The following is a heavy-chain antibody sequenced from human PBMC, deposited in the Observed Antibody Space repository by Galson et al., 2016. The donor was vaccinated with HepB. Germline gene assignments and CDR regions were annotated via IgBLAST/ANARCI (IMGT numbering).Heavy chain of an antibody. V-gene: IGHV3-7*01. J-gene: IGHJ6*02. D-gene: IGHD2-2*01. CDR1: GFLRNYW. Sequence: SLRLSCAASGFLRNYWMSWVRQAPGKGLEWVANIKQDGSETHYVDSVKGRFTISRDNAKNSLYLQMNSLRAEDTAVYYCARVPAGSTTSTMDVWGQGTTVTVSS. CDR2: IKQDGSET. CDR3: ARVPAGSTTSTMDV.